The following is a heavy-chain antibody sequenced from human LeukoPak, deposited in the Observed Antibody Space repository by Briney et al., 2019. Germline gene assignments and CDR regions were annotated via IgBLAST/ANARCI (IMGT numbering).Heavy chain of an antibody. CDR2: ISSSGSGDNT. CDR1: GVTLSTYA. D-gene: IGHD1-26*01. Sequence: PGGSLRLSCAASGVTLSTYAMSWARQAPGKRLEWVSGISSSGSGDNTYYADSVKGRFTISRDSSKNTLFLHMNTLRAEDTAIYYCAKDCTVGASYWYFDLWGRGTLVTVSS. CDR3: AKDCTVGASYWYFDL. V-gene: IGHV3-23*01. J-gene: IGHJ2*01.